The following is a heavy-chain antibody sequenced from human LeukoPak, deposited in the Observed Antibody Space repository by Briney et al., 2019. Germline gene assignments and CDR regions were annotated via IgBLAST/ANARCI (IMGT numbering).Heavy chain of an antibody. CDR2: ISRSGEIT. D-gene: IGHD1-1*01. V-gene: IGHV3-23*01. CDR1: GFTFSTSA. Sequence: GGSLRLSCAASGFTFSTSAMSWVRQAPGMGLEWVSGISRSGEITYYEDSVRGRFTISKDISKNTLYLRMDSLRAEDTAIYYCAKEEVPNDFWGQGTLVTVSS. CDR3: AKEEVPNDF. J-gene: IGHJ4*02.